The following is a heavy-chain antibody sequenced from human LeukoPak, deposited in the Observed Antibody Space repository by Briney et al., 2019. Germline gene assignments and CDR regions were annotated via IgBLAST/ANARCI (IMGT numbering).Heavy chain of an antibody. J-gene: IGHJ4*02. CDR2: IYYSGST. Sequence: SETLSLTCTVSGGSISSGDYYWSWIRQPPGKGLEWIGYIYYSGSTYYNPSLKSRVTISVDTSKNQFSLKLSSVTAADTAVYYCARGLDVVSMGLDNWGQGTLVTVSS. V-gene: IGHV4-30-4*08. CDR3: ARGLDVVSMGLDN. CDR1: GGSISSGDYY. D-gene: IGHD2-2*03.